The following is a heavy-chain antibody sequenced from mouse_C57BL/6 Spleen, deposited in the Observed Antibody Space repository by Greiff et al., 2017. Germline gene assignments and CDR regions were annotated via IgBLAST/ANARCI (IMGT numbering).Heavy chain of an antibody. CDR1: RFTFSSYT. CDR2: ISGGGGNT. J-gene: IGHJ2*01. CDR3: ARRYSIYRGYFDY. V-gene: IGHV5-9*01. Sequence: EVQLVESGGGLVKPGGSLKLSCAASRFTFSSYTMSWVRQTPEKRLEWVATISGGGGNTYYPDSVKGRFTISRDNAKNTLYLQMSSLRSEDTALYYCARRYSIYRGYFDYWGQGTTLTVSS. D-gene: IGHD2-5*01.